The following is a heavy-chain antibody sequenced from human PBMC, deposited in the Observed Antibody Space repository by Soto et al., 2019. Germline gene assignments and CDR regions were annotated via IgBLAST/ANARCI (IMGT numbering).Heavy chain of an antibody. CDR3: AKEFCDPNGCYGRWLDP. V-gene: IGHV4-59*01. D-gene: IGHD2-15*01. CDR1: GGSISSFY. Sequence: PSETLSLTCTVSGGSISSFYWSWIRQPPGKGLEWIRNVFYSGSTIYNPSLKSRVTISVDTSKNQFSLKLSSVTAADTAVYYCAKEFCDPNGCYGRWLDPWGQGTLVTVSS. J-gene: IGHJ5*02. CDR2: VFYSGST.